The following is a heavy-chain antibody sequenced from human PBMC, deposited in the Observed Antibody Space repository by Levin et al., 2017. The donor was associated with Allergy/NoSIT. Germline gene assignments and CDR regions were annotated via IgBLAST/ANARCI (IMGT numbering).Heavy chain of an antibody. Sequence: GGSLRLSCAASGFTFSNAWMSWVRQAPGKGLEWVGRIKSKTDGGTTDYAAPVKGRFTISRDDSKNTLYLQMNSLKTEDTAVYYCTTLIYGDYGYGYYYGMDVWGQGTTVTVSS. D-gene: IGHD4-17*01. J-gene: IGHJ6*02. V-gene: IGHV3-15*01. CDR2: IKSKTDGGTT. CDR1: GFTFSNAW. CDR3: TTLIYGDYGYGYYYGMDV.